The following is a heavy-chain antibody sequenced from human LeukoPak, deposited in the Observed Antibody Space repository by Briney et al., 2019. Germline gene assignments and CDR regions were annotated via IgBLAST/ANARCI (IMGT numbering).Heavy chain of an antibody. CDR2: IYHSGST. V-gene: IGHV4-30-2*01. Sequence: SETLSLACAVSGGSISSGGYSWSWLRQPPGKGLEWIGYIYHSGSTYYNPSLKSRVTISVDRSKNQFSLKLSSVTAADTAVYYCARLLTDYDYVWGSYRVDAFDIWGQGTMVTVSS. CDR1: GGSISSGGYS. CDR3: ARLLTDYDYVWGSYRVDAFDI. J-gene: IGHJ3*02. D-gene: IGHD3-16*02.